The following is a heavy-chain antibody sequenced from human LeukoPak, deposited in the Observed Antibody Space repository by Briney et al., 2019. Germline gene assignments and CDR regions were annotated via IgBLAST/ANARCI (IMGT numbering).Heavy chain of an antibody. CDR2: IKQDGGEK. CDR3: ARSRPVITFGGVPYYFDY. J-gene: IGHJ4*02. V-gene: IGHV3-7*01. Sequence: GGSLRLSCAASGFTFSSYWMSWVRQAPGKGLEWVANIKQDGGEKYYVDSVKGRFTISRDNAKNSLYLQMNSLRAEDTAVYYCARSRPVITFGGVPYYFDYWGQGTLVTVSS. D-gene: IGHD3-16*01. CDR1: GFTFSSYW.